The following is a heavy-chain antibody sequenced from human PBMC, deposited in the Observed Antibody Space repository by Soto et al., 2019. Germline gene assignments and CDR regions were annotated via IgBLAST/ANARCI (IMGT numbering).Heavy chain of an antibody. J-gene: IGHJ6*02. CDR3: ARFGSAPYYYYGVDG. V-gene: IGHV1-18*01. D-gene: IGHD3-10*01. CDR2: VSGYTGNT. CDR1: GYIFTNYD. Sequence: QVQLVQSETEVKKPGASVKVSCKASGYIFTNYDITWVRQAPGQGLEWMGWVSGYTGNTKYAQKFQDRVTMTTDTSTSTVYMERRSLRSDDTAVYYCARFGSAPYYYYGVDGWGQGTTVFVSS.